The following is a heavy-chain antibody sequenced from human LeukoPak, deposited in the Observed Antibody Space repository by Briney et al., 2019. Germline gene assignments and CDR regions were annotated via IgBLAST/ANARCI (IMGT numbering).Heavy chain of an antibody. V-gene: IGHV3-21*01. CDR1: GFTFSSYS. CDR3: ARDRGIAVAGTGNSFDY. D-gene: IGHD6-19*01. J-gene: IGHJ4*02. CDR2: ISSSSSYI. Sequence: GGSLRLSCAASGFTFSSYSMNWVRQAPGKGLEWVSSISSSSSYIYYADSVKGRFTISRDNAKNSLYLQMNSLRAEATAVYYCARDRGIAVAGTGNSFDYWGQGTLVTVSS.